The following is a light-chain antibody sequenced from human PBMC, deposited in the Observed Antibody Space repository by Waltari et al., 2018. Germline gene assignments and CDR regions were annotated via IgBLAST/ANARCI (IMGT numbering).Light chain of an antibody. V-gene: IGLV2-14*03. CDR1: SSDIGGFEY. Sequence: QSALTQPASVSGSPGQSITISCSGTSSDIGGFEYVAWYQQHPDKIPRLVIYDVNDRPSGVSNRFSCSKSGNTASLTISGLQAEDEADYYCSSYSSRDTLVFGGGTKVSVL. J-gene: IGLJ1*01. CDR2: DVN. CDR3: SSYSSRDTLV.